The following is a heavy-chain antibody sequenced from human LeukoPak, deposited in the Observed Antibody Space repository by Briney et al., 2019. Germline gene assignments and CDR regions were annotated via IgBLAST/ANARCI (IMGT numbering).Heavy chain of an antibody. V-gene: IGHV3-48*01. D-gene: IGHD2-15*01. CDR3: ARGSRASHFDF. J-gene: IGHJ4*02. Sequence: GGSLRLSCGASGFTFSAYAFNWVRQAPGKGLQWVSYISSTGATIYYADTVKGRFTISRDNAKNSLYLQMTSLRAEDTAVYYCARGSRASHFDFWGQGTLVTVSS. CDR2: ISSTGATI. CDR1: GFTFSAYA.